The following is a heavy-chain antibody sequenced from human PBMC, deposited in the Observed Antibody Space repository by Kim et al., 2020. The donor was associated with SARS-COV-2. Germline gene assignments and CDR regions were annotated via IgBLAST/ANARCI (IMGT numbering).Heavy chain of an antibody. J-gene: IGHJ6*01. V-gene: IGHV3-30*04. CDR1: GFTFSSYA. Sequence: GGSLRLSCAASGFTFSSYAMHWVRQAPGKGLEWVAVISYDGSNKYYADSVKGRFTISRDNSKNTLYLQMNSLRAEDTAVYYCARDRDGYNRVYYYYYGM. D-gene: IGHD5-12*01. CDR2: ISYDGSNK. CDR3: ARDRDGYNRVYYYYYGM.